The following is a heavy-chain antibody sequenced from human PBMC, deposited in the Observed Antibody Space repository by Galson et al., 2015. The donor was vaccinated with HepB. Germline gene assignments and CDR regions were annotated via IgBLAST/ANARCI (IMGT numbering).Heavy chain of an antibody. J-gene: IGHJ5*02. Sequence: SVKVSCKASGYTFTSYAMNWVRQAPGQGLEWMGWINTNTGNPTYAQGFTGRFVFSLDTSVSTAYLQISSLKAEDTAVYYCAISWQQLGGNWFDPWGQGTLVTVSS. CDR1: GYTFTSYA. CDR2: INTNTGNP. V-gene: IGHV7-4-1*02. D-gene: IGHD6-13*01. CDR3: AISWQQLGGNWFDP.